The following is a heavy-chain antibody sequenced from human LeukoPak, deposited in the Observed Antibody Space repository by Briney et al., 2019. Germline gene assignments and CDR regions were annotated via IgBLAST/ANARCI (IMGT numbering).Heavy chain of an antibody. J-gene: IGHJ4*02. CDR1: GFTFSSYW. CDR3: ARDLHRGGSGSYSVPFFDY. D-gene: IGHD3-10*01. V-gene: IGHV3-7*01. CDR2: IKQGGSEK. Sequence: GGSLRLSCAASGFTFSSYWMSWVRQAPGKGLEWVANIKQGGSEKYYVDSVKGRFTISRDNAKNSLYLQMNSLRAEDTAVYYCARDLHRGGSGSYSVPFFDYWGQGTLVTVSS.